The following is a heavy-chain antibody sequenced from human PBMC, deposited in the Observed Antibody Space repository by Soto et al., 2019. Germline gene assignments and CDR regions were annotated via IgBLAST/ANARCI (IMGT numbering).Heavy chain of an antibody. D-gene: IGHD3-22*01. V-gene: IGHV3-30*18. J-gene: IGHJ4*02. CDR3: AKNPGYYYDSTGYHFDY. CDR2: ISYDGSNE. Sequence: GGSLRLSCAASGFTFSSYGIHWVRQAPGKGLEWVAVISYDGSNEYYADYVKGRFTISRDNSKNTLYLQMNSLRAEDTSVYYCAKNPGYYYDSTGYHFDYWGQGTLVTVSS. CDR1: GFTFSSYG.